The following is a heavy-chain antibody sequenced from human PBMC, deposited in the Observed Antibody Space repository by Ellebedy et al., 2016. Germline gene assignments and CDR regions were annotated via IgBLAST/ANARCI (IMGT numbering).Heavy chain of an antibody. Sequence: GGSLRLXXAVSGFKFDDHGMSWVRLTPGKGLEWVSTINWNGASAGYADSVKGRFTISRDSAKNSLYLQMNSLGPEDTALYLCARGPYDGSGYYDAWGQGTLVIVSS. D-gene: IGHD3-22*01. CDR3: ARGPYDGSGYYDA. J-gene: IGHJ5*02. CDR1: GFKFDDHG. V-gene: IGHV3-20*01. CDR2: INWNGASA.